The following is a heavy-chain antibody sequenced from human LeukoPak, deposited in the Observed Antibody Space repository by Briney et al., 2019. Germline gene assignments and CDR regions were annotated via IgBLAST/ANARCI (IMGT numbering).Heavy chain of an antibody. CDR1: GYTFTCYY. J-gene: IGHJ4*02. CDR2: INPNSGGT. V-gene: IGHV1-2*02. Sequence: GASVKVPCKASGYTFTCYYMHWVRQAPGQGLEWMGWINPNSGGTNYAQKFQGRVTMTTDTSISTAYMELSRLRSDDTAVYYCARGGRLRLGELSFDSWGQGKPGSVSS. CDR3: ARGGRLRLGELSFDS. D-gene: IGHD3-16*02.